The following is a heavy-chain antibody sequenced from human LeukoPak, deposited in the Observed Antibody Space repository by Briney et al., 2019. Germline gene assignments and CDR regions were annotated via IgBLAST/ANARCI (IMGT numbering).Heavy chain of an antibody. CDR2: ISYDGSNK. CDR1: GFTFSSYA. V-gene: IGHV3-30-3*01. CDR3: ARDPSSGYYYYFDY. D-gene: IGHD3-22*01. Sequence: GGSLRLSCAASGFTFSSYAMHWVRQAPGKGLEWVAVISYDGSNKYYADSVEGRFTISRDNSKNTLYLQMNSLRAEDTAVYYCARDPSSGYYYYFDYWGQGILVTVSS. J-gene: IGHJ4*02.